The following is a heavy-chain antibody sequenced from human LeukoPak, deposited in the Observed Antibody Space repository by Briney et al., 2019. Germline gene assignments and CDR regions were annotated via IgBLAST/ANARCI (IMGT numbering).Heavy chain of an antibody. CDR2: IYYSGST. CDR3: ARFSVAAVGTFWFDP. Sequence: SETLSLTCTVSGVSISSYYWSWVRQPPGKGVELIGYIYYSGSTNYNPSLKSRVTISVDTSKNHLSLKLSSVTAADTAVYYCARFSVAAVGTFWFDPWGQGTLVTVSA. D-gene: IGHD6-13*01. V-gene: IGHV4-59*01. J-gene: IGHJ5*02. CDR1: GVSISSYY.